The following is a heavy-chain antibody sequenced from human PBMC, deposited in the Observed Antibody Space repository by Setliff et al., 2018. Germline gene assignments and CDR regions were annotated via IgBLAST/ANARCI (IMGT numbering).Heavy chain of an antibody. V-gene: IGHV4-39*01. CDR2: FYYNTGAT. Sequence: SETLSLTCTVSGGSIVSKSFYWGWMRQPPGKGLEWIGSFYYNTGATYYNPSLEGRGTISVDTSKNQFSLKLSSVTAADTAVYYCARGIGGCSSTSCYDGYYYMDVWGKGTTVTVS. D-gene: IGHD2-2*01. CDR1: GGSIVSKSFY. CDR3: ARGIGGCSSTSCYDGYYYMDV. J-gene: IGHJ6*03.